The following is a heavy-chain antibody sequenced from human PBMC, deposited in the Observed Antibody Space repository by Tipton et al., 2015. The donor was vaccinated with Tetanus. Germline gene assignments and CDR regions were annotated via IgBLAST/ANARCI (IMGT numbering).Heavy chain of an antibody. CDR2: IHPGDSDT. V-gene: IGHV5-51*01. J-gene: IGHJ6*02. D-gene: IGHD3-22*01. CDR1: GYSFSSYY. Sequence: MQLVQSGAEVKKPGESLKISCEASGYSFSSYYIAWVRQMPVGGLEWIGFIHPGDSDTSYSPSFQGRVTISADTSISTAYMELRSLRFDDTAVYYCARDRGDYIYYGMDVWGPGTTVTVS. CDR3: ARDRGDYIYYGMDV.